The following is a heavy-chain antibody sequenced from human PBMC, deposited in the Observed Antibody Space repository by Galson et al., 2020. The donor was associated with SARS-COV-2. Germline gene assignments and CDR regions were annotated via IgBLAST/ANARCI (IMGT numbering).Heavy chain of an antibody. V-gene: IGHV2-70*17. CDR3: ARIRPKVVGTTYWYFDL. Sequence: ESGPTLVKPTQTLTLTCTFSGFSLSTSGMCVSWIRQSPGKALEWLAHIDWDDDKFYSTSLKTRLTISKDTSKNQVVLTMTNMDPVDTATYYCARIRPKVVGTTYWYFDLWGRGTLVTVSS. D-gene: IGHD1-1*01. J-gene: IGHJ2*01. CDR1: GFSLSTSGMC. CDR2: IDWDDDK.